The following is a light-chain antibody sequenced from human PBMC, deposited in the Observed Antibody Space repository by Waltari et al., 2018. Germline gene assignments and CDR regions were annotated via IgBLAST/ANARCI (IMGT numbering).Light chain of an antibody. CDR1: GREVGRYTY. CDR2: DVY. CDR3: CSYAGDYTLV. Sequence: QSALTQPRSVSGSTRPSVTISCTGTGREVGRYTYRHWYQQYPGKSPKLMISDVYERPSGVPDRFSGSKSGNTASLTISGLQAEDEAVYYCCSYAGDYTLVFGGGTEVTVL. V-gene: IGLV2-11*01. J-gene: IGLJ2*01.